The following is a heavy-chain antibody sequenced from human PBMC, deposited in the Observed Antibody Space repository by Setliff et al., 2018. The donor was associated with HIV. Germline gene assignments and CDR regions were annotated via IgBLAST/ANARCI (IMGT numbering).Heavy chain of an antibody. CDR1: GYSISSGYY. J-gene: IGHJ5*02. CDR2: IYHSGST. Sequence: SETLSLTCADSGYSISSGYYWGWIRQPPGKGLEWIGSIYHSGSTYYNPSLKSRVTISVDTSKNQFSLKLSSVTAADTAVYYCARSGCSGGSCYSFDPWGQGTLVTVSS. CDR3: ARSGCSGGSCYSFDP. V-gene: IGHV4-38-2*01. D-gene: IGHD2-15*01.